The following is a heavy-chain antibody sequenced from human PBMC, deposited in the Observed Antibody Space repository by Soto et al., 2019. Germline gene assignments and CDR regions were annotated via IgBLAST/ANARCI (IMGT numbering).Heavy chain of an antibody. Sequence: GGSLRLSCAASGFTFSSYDMHWVRQATGKGLEWVSAIGTAGDTYYPGSVKGRFTISRENAKNSLYLQMNSLRAEDTAVYYCARGRNRQCELRYGMDVWGQGTKVTVSS. CDR3: ARGRNRQCELRYGMDV. CDR1: GFTFSSYD. CDR2: IGTAGDT. V-gene: IGHV3-13*01. J-gene: IGHJ6*02. D-gene: IGHD1-26*01.